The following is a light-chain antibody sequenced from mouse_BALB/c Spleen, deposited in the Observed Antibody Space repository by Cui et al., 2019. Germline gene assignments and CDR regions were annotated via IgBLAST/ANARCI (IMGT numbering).Light chain of an antibody. V-gene: IGKV4-80*01. CDR2: ITS. CDR1: SSVSY. CDR3: HQWSSYPWT. Sequence: QMVLTQSPAIMSASLGEEITLTCSASSSVSYMHWYQQKSGTSPKLLIYITSNLASGVPSRFSGSGSGTFYSLTIRSVEAEDAADYYCHQWSSYPWTFGGGTKLEIK. J-gene: IGKJ1*01.